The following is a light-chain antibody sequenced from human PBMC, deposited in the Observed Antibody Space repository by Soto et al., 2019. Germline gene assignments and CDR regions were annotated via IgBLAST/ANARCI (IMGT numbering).Light chain of an antibody. CDR1: QSVSSY. Sequence: EIVLAQSPATLSLSPGERATLSCRGSQSVSSYLAWYQQKPGQAPRLLIYDASNRATGIPARFSGSGSGTDFTLTISSLVPEDFAVYYCQQRSNWPPLTVGGGTKVDSK. V-gene: IGKV3-11*01. CDR2: DAS. CDR3: QQRSNWPPLT. J-gene: IGKJ4*01.